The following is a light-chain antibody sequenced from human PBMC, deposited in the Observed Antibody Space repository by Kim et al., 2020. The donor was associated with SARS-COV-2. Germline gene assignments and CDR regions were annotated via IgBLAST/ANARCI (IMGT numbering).Light chain of an antibody. Sequence: QRVTISCTGSSSNIGAGYHIHWYQQLPGTAPKLLIFDNINRPSGVPDRFSGSKSGTSASLAITGLQAEDEADYYCQSYDSSLSAWVFGGGTKLTVL. V-gene: IGLV1-40*01. CDR1: SSNIGAGYH. CDR2: DNI. CDR3: QSYDSSLSAWV. J-gene: IGLJ3*02.